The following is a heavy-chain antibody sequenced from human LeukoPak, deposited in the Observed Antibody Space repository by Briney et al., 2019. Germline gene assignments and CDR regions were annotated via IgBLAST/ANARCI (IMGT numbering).Heavy chain of an antibody. CDR2: IKQDGSEK. D-gene: IGHD5-18*01. Sequence: PGGSLRLSCAASGFTFSSYWMSWARQAPGKGLEWVANIKQDGSEKYYVDSVKGRFTISRDNAKNSLYLQINSLRAEDTAVYYCARESAKGHSVDYWGQGTLVTVSS. V-gene: IGHV3-7*01. CDR3: ARESAKGHSVDY. CDR1: GFTFSSYW. J-gene: IGHJ4*02.